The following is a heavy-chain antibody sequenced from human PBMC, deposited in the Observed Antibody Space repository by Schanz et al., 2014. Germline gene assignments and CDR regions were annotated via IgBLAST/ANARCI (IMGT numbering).Heavy chain of an antibody. D-gene: IGHD6-19*01. CDR3: ARGGYSSGWYDRDIAHFDY. CDR2: ISAYNGNT. V-gene: IGHV1-18*01. J-gene: IGHJ4*02. CDR1: RYTFTSYG. Sequence: QGQLVQSGPEVKEPGASVKVSCEASRYTFTSYGISWVRQAPGQGLEWMGWISAYNGNTNYAQKLQGRVTMTTDTSTSTAYMELRSLRSDDTAVYYCARGGYSSGWYDRDIAHFDYWGQGTLVTVSS.